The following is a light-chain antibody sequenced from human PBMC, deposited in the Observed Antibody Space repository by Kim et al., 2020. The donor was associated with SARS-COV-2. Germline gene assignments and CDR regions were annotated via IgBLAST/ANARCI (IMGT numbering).Light chain of an antibody. Sequence: GQAVTISGSGSSSSIGSNPVNWYQQLPRTAPKLVIHSNSQRPSGVPDRFSASKSGTSASLAISGLQSEDEGDYYCAAWDDSLNGRVFGGGTQLTVL. CDR3: AAWDDSLNGRV. V-gene: IGLV1-44*01. J-gene: IGLJ3*02. CDR1: SSSIGSNP. CDR2: SNS.